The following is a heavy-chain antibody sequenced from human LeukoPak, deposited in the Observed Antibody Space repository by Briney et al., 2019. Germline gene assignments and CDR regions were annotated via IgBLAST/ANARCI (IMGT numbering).Heavy chain of an antibody. D-gene: IGHD5-18*01. CDR3: ASDMSGYSYGSDY. J-gene: IGHJ4*02. V-gene: IGHV3-21*01. Sequence: GGSLRLSCAASGFTFSSYSMNWVRQAPGKGLEWVSSISSSSSYIYYADSVKGRFTISRDNAKNSLYLQMNSLRAEDTAVYYCASDMSGYSYGSDYWGQGTLVTVSS. CDR1: GFTFSSYS. CDR2: ISSSSSYI.